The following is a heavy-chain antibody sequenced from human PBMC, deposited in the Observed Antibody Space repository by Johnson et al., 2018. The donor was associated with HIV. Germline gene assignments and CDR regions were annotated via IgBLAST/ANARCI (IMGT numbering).Heavy chain of an antibody. V-gene: IGHV3-30-3*01. CDR3: ARVRSSVPNHVSNYPLGAFVS. CDR1: GFTFSSYP. CDR2: ISYDGGSK. Sequence: QVQLVESGGGLVQPGGSLRLSRAASGFTFSSYPMHWVRQAPGKGLEWVAVISYDGGSKYYADSVKGRFTISRDNSKNTLYLQLNSLRPEDTAVYHCARVRSSVPNHVSNYPLGAFVSWGQGTMVTVSS. J-gene: IGHJ3*02. D-gene: IGHD4-11*01.